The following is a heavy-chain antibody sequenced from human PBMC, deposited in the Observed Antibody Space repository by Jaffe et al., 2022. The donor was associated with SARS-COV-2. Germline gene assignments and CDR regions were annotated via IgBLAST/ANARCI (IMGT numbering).Heavy chain of an antibody. CDR1: GGSISSYY. CDR3: ATLGDILTGYGDY. D-gene: IGHD3-9*01. Sequence: QVQLQESGPGLVKPSETLSLTCTVSGGSISSYYWSWIRQPPGKGLEWIGYIYYSGSTNYNPSLKSRVTISVDTSKNQFSLKLSSVTAADTAVYYCATLGDILTGYGDYWGQGTLVTVSS. V-gene: IGHV4-59*01. CDR2: IYYSGST. J-gene: IGHJ4*02.